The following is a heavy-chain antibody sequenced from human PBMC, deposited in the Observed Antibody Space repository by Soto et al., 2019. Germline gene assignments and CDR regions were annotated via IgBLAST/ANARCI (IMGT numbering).Heavy chain of an antibody. Sequence: QVQLVQSGAEVKKPGASVKVSCKASGYTFTSYDINWVRQATGQGLEWMGWMNPNSGNTGYAQKFQGRVTMTRNTSISTAYMDLSSLRSADTAGYYWARSTNDYGDRHWGQGTLVTVSS. D-gene: IGHD4-17*01. J-gene: IGHJ4*02. CDR2: MNPNSGNT. CDR1: GYTFTSYD. V-gene: IGHV1-8*01. CDR3: ARSTNDYGDRH.